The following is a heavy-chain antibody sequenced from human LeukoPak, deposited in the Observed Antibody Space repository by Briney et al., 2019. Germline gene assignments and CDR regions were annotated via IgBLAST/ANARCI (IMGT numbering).Heavy chain of an antibody. CDR1: GYTFTSYD. D-gene: IGHD3-22*01. J-gene: IGHJ4*02. Sequence: ASVKVSCKASGYTFTSYDINWVRQATGQGLEWMGWMNPNSGNTGYAQKFQGRVTITRYSSISTAYMELRSLRSDDTAVYYCAREGYGDSSGYYPDYWGQGTLVTVSS. CDR3: AREGYGDSSGYYPDY. V-gene: IGHV1-8*03. CDR2: MNPNSGNT.